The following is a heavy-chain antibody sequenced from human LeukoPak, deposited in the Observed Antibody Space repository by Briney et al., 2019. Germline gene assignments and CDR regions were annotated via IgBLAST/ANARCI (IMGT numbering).Heavy chain of an antibody. D-gene: IGHD2-2*02. Sequence: GASVKVSCKASGYTFTSYGISWVRQAPGQGLEWMGWISAYNGNTKYAQKLQGRVTMTTDTSTSTAYMELRSLRSDDTAVYYCARGLGYCSSTSCYTYYFDYWGQGTLVTVSS. CDR1: GYTFTSYG. V-gene: IGHV1-18*01. J-gene: IGHJ4*02. CDR2: ISAYNGNT. CDR3: ARGLGYCSSTSCYTYYFDY.